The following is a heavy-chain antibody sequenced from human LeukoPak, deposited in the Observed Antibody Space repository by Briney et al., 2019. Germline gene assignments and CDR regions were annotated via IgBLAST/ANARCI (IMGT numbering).Heavy chain of an antibody. D-gene: IGHD2-2*01. CDR2: IYYSGIT. Sequence: PSETLSLTCTVSGDSISSNSYYWGWIRQPPGKGLEWIGSIYYSGITYYNPSLKSRVTISVDTSKNQFSLKLSSVTAADTAVYYCASTIVVVPAASIAYYYYMDVWGKGTTVTVSS. V-gene: IGHV4-39*07. J-gene: IGHJ6*03. CDR3: ASTIVVVPAASIAYYYYMDV. CDR1: GDSISSNSYY.